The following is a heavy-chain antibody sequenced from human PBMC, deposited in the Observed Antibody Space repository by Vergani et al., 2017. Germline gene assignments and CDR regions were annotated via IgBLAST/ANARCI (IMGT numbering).Heavy chain of an antibody. V-gene: IGHV4-30-2*01. Sequence: QLQLQESGSGLVKPSQTLSLTCAVSGGSISSGGYSWSWIRQPPGKGLEWIGYIYHSGSTYYNPSLKSRVTISVDRSKNQFSLKLSSWTAADTAVDYGARAGEMATTRSPFDPWGQGTLVTVSS. CDR3: ARAGEMATTRSPFDP. J-gene: IGHJ5*02. D-gene: IGHD5-24*01. CDR1: GGSISSGGYS. CDR2: IYHSGST.